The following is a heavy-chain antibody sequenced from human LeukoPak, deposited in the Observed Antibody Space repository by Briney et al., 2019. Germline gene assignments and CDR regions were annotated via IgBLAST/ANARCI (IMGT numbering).Heavy chain of an antibody. CDR3: ATYYDFWSGYSHKYYFDY. J-gene: IGHJ4*02. V-gene: IGHV3-23*01. CDR1: GFTFSSYA. D-gene: IGHD3-3*01. Sequence: PGGSLRLSCAASGFTFSSYAMSWVRQAPGKGLEWVSAIRGSGGSTYYADSVKGRFTISRDNSKNTLYLQMNSLRAEDTAVYYCATYYDFWSGYSHKYYFDYWGQGTLVTVSS. CDR2: IRGSGGST.